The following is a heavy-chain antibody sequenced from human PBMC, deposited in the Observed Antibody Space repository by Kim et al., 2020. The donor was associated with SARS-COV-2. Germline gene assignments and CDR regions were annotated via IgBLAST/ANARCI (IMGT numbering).Heavy chain of an antibody. J-gene: IGHJ4*02. D-gene: IGHD3-22*01. CDR2: INHSGST. CDR1: GGSFSGYY. CDR3: ARIRAYYDSSGYYFDY. V-gene: IGHV4-34*01. Sequence: SETLSLTCAVYGGSFSGYYWSWIRQPPGKGLEWIGEINHSGSTNYNPSLKSRVTISVDTSKNQFSLKLSSVTAADTDVYYCARIRAYYDSSGYYFDYWGQGTLVTVSS.